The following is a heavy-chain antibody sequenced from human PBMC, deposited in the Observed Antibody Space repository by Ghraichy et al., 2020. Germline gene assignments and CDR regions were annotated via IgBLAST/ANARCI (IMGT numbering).Heavy chain of an antibody. CDR1: GGSFSGYY. V-gene: IGHV4-34*01. D-gene: IGHD3-10*01. CDR2: INHSGST. CDR3: ARGPMVRGFHMAHAFDI. J-gene: IGHJ3*02. Sequence: SETLSLTCAVYGGSFSGYYWSWIRQPPGKGLEWIGEINHSGSTNYNPSLKSRVAISVDTSKNQFSLKLSSVTAADTAVYYCARGPMVRGFHMAHAFDIWGQGTMVTVSS.